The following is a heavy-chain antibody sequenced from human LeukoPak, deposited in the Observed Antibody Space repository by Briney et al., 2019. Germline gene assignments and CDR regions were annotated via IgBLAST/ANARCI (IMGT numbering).Heavy chain of an antibody. Sequence: PGGSLRLSXAASGFTFSDFWMNWVSQAPGKGLEWVASIKQDGSEKYYVDSVKGRFSISRDNAKNSLHLQMNSLRAEDTAVYYCARDHTVDGLVFDYWGQGILVTVSS. CDR1: GFTFSDFW. CDR2: IKQDGSEK. D-gene: IGHD6-19*01. V-gene: IGHV3-7*01. J-gene: IGHJ4*02. CDR3: ARDHTVDGLVFDY.